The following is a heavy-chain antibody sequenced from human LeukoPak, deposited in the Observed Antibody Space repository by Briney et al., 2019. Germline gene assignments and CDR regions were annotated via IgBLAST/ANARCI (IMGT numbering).Heavy chain of an antibody. Sequence: SSETLSLTCAVYGGSFSGYYWSWIRQPPGKGLEWIGEINHSGSTNYNPSLKSRVTISVDTSKHQFSLKLSSVTAADTAEYYCARHRVLYSSSPLDYWGQGTLVTVSS. V-gene: IGHV4-34*01. D-gene: IGHD6-13*01. CDR3: ARHRVLYSSSPLDY. CDR2: INHSGST. J-gene: IGHJ4*02. CDR1: GGSFSGYY.